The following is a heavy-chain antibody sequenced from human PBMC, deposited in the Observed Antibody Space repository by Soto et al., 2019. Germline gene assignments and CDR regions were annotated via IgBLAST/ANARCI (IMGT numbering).Heavy chain of an antibody. D-gene: IGHD1-26*01. CDR3: ARIKWGLDYYNGMDV. CDR1: GYSVSDYF. Sequence: QVQLVQSGAEGKKSGASVKVSCKASGYSVSDYFIQWVRQAPGQGLEWVAWINPKSAATNYAKKFQGRVSLTWDTSFSTAYMEPTRLRPDDTAVYYCARIKWGLDYYNGMDVWGQGTTVIVSS. J-gene: IGHJ6*02. CDR2: INPKSAAT. V-gene: IGHV1-2*02.